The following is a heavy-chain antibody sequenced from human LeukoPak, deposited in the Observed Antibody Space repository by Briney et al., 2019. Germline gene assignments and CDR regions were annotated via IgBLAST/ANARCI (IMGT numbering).Heavy chain of an antibody. CDR2: INEDGGET. J-gene: IGHJ3*02. CDR3: ARGGPTGALDI. D-gene: IGHD3/OR15-3a*01. V-gene: IGHV3-7*01. Sequence: GGSLRLSCAASGFTFSSYAMTWVRQAPGKGLEWVANINEDGGETYSVDSVKGRFTISRDNAKNSLYLQMNSLRAEDTAVYYCARGGPTGALDIWGQGTMVTVSS. CDR1: GFTFSSYA.